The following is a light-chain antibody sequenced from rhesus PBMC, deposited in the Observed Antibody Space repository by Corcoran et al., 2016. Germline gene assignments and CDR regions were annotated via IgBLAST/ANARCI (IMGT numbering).Light chain of an antibody. CDR3: QHGYGTPYS. CDR2: KAS. J-gene: IGKJ2*01. Sequence: DIQMTQSPSSLSASVGDRVTTTCRASDNVNNYLNWYQQKPGKAPKFLIYKASILQSGVPSRFSGSGSGTDYTFTISSLQPEDVATYYCQHGYGTPYSFGQGTKVEIK. CDR1: DNVNNY. V-gene: IGKV1-74*01.